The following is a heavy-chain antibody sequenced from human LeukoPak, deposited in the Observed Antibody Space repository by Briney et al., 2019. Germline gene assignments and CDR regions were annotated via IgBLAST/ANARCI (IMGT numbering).Heavy chain of an antibody. V-gene: IGHV4-59*11. Sequence: SETLSLTCTVSGGSIRSHSWSWIRQPPGKGLEWMGYLYYSGSTSYNPSLKSRVYMSIDTSKNQFSLTLHSVTAADAAVYYCASAGNPHYFDFWGQGPLVTVSS. CDR1: GGSIRSHS. CDR2: LYYSGST. J-gene: IGHJ4*02. CDR3: ASAGNPHYFDF.